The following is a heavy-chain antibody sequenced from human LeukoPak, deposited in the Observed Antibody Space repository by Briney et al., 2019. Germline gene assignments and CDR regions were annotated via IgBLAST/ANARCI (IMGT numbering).Heavy chain of an antibody. J-gene: IGHJ5*02. CDR2: MNPNSGNT. V-gene: IGHV1-8*01. CDR3: ARGPLGYCSGGSCYSASNWFDP. Sequence: ASVKVSCKASGYTFTSYDINWVRQATGQGLEWMGWMNPNSGNTGYAQKFQGRVTMTRNTSISTAYMELSSLRSEDTAVYYCARGPLGYCSGGSCYSASNWFDPWGQGTLVTVPS. CDR1: GYTFTSYD. D-gene: IGHD2-15*01.